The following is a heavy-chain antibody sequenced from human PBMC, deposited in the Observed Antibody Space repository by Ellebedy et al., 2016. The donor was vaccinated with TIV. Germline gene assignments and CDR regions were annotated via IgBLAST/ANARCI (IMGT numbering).Heavy chain of an antibody. Sequence: GESLKISCAASGFTFSTYGMHWVRQAPGKGLEWVAVITYDGDKKFYADSVKGRFSISRDNSKNTLYLQINSLRAEDTAVYYCAKDRGTITLIFEYWGQGTLVTVSS. V-gene: IGHV3-30*18. CDR1: GFTFSTYG. D-gene: IGHD3-22*01. CDR3: AKDRGTITLIFEY. J-gene: IGHJ4*02. CDR2: ITYDGDKK.